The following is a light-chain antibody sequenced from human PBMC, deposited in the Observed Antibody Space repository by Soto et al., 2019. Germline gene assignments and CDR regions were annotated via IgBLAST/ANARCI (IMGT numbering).Light chain of an antibody. V-gene: IGKV3-15*01. Sequence: EIVMTQSPATLSVSPGERATLSCRASQSVSSNLAWYQQKPGQDPRLLIYGASTRATGIPARFSGRGSGTEFTLTVSSLQSGDFAVYYCQQYNNWPPITVGQGTRREIK. CDR3: QQYNNWPPIT. J-gene: IGKJ5*01. CDR1: QSVSSN. CDR2: GAS.